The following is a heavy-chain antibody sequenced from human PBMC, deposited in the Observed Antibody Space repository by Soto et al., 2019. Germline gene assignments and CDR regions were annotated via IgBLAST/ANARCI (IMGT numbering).Heavy chain of an antibody. J-gene: IGHJ2*01. Sequence: ASVKVSCKASGYTFTNYAMHWVRQAPGQRLEWMGWINAGNGNTKYSQKFQGRVTITRDTSASTSYMELSSLRSEDTAVYYCARGGSLYWYFDLWGRGTLVTVSS. V-gene: IGHV1-3*01. CDR2: INAGNGNT. CDR1: GYTFTNYA. D-gene: IGHD1-26*01. CDR3: ARGGSLYWYFDL.